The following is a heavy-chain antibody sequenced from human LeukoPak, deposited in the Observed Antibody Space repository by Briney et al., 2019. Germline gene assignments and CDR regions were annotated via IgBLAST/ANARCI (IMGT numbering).Heavy chain of an antibody. V-gene: IGHV1-69*04. J-gene: IGHJ4*02. D-gene: IGHD3-10*01. CDR3: ARDPGWFGELFQPLDY. CDR2: IIPILGIA. CDR1: GYTFTGYY. Sequence: ASVKVSCKASGYTFTGYYMHWVRQAPGQGLEWMGRIIPILGIANYAQKFQGRVTITADKSTSTAYMELSSLRSEDTAVYYCARDPGWFGELFQPLDYWGQGTLVTVSS.